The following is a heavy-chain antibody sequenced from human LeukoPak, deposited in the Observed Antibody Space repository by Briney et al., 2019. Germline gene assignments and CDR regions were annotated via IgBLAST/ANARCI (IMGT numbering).Heavy chain of an antibody. CDR3: ARTARHLDY. V-gene: IGHV3-11*04. Sequence: GGSLRLSCEASGFTFSDPYMSWIRQAPGKGLECLSYISGSGTDINYADSVRGRFTISRDNAKNLLYLQMHDLRVEDTAVYYCARTARHLDYWGQGTLVTVSS. CDR1: GFTFSDPY. J-gene: IGHJ4*02. D-gene: IGHD5-18*01. CDR2: ISGSGTDI.